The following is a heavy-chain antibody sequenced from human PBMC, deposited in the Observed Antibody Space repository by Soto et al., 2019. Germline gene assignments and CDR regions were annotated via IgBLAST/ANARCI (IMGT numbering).Heavy chain of an antibody. CDR2: ISAYNGNT. J-gene: IGHJ3*02. V-gene: IGHV1-18*04. CDR1: GYTFTSYY. Sequence: ASVKVSCKASGYTFTSYYMHWVRQAPGQGLEWMGWISAYNGNTNYAQKLQGRVTMTTDTSTSTAYMELRSLRSDDTAVYYCARMNSGYFDAFDIWGQGTMVTVSS. D-gene: IGHD3-9*01. CDR3: ARMNSGYFDAFDI.